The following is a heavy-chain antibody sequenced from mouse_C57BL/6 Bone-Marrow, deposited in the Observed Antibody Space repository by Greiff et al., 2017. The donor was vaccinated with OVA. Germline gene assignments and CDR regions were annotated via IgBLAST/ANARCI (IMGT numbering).Heavy chain of an antibody. D-gene: IGHD1-1*01. J-gene: IGHJ3*01. CDR1: GYTFTSYW. CDR3: ARENTTVVDPFAY. V-gene: IGHV1-64*01. Sequence: QVQLQQPGAELVKPGASVKLSCKASGYTFTSYWMHWVKQRPGQGLEWIGMIHPTSGSTNYNEKFKSKATLTVDKSSSTAYMQLSSLTSEDSAVYYCARENTTVVDPFAYWGQGTLVTVSA. CDR2: IHPTSGST.